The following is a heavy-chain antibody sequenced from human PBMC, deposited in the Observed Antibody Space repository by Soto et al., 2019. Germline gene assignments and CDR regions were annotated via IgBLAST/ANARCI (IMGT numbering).Heavy chain of an antibody. CDR1: GGTFSSYA. Sequence: GASVKVSCKASGGTFSSYAISWVRQAPGQGLEWMGGIIPIFGTANYAQKFQGRVTITADESTSTAYMELSSLRSEDTAVYYCASLRPNYDFWSGYSSYFDYWGQGTL. CDR3: ASLRPNYDFWSGYSSYFDY. J-gene: IGHJ4*02. D-gene: IGHD3-3*01. CDR2: IIPIFGTA. V-gene: IGHV1-69*13.